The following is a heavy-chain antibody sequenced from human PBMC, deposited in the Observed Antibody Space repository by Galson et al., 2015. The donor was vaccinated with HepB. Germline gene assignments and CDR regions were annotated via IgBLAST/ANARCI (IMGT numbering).Heavy chain of an antibody. CDR1: GFSLSTSGVG. J-gene: IGHJ3*02. CDR2: IYWDDDK. V-gene: IGHV2-5*02. D-gene: IGHD3-10*01. CDR3: AHGIGWGVVTTSAFDI. Sequence: PALVKPTQTLTLTCTFSGFSLSTSGVGVGWIRQPPGKALEWLALIYWDDDKRYSPSLKSRLTITKDTSKNQVVLTMTNMDPVDTATYYCAHGIGWGVVTTSAFDIWGQGTMVTVSS.